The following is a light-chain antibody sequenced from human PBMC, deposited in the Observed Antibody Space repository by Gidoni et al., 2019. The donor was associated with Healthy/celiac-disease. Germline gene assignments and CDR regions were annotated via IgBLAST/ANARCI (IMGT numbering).Light chain of an antibody. CDR1: SSNIGAGYD. Sequence: TISCTGSSSNIGAGYDVHWYQQLPGTAPKLLIYGNSNRPSGVPDRFSGSKSGTSASLAITGLQAKDEADYYCQSYDSSLSGYVFGTGTKVTVL. J-gene: IGLJ1*01. CDR2: GNS. CDR3: QSYDSSLSGYV. V-gene: IGLV1-40*01.